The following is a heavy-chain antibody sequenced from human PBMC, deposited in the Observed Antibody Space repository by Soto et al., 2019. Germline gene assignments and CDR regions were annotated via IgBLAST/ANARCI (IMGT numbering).Heavy chain of an antibody. CDR1: GGSISSYY. D-gene: IGHD3-16*01. CDR2: IYYSGST. CDR3: ARLREEDYSGGSYDYYYYMDV. Sequence: SETLSLTCTVSGGSISSYYWSWIRQPPGKGLEWIGYIYYSGSTNYNPSLKSRVTISVDTSKNQFSLKLSSVTAADTAVYYCARLREEDYSGGSYDYYYYMDVWGKGTTVTVSS. V-gene: IGHV4-59*08. J-gene: IGHJ6*03.